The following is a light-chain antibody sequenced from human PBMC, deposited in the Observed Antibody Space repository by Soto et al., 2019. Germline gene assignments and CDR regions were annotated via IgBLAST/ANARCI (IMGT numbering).Light chain of an antibody. V-gene: IGKV3D-15*01. CDR2: GAS. CDR3: QQYNNWPLT. CDR1: QSVSSN. J-gene: IGKJ4*01. Sequence: EIVMTQSPATLSVSPGERATLSCRASQSVSSNLAWYQQKPGQAPRLLIYGASTRATGIPARFSGSGSGAEFTLTISSLQSEDFAFYYCQQYNNWPLTVGGGTKVEIK.